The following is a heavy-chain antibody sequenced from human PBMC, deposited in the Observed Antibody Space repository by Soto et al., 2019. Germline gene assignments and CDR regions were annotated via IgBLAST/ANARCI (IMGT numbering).Heavy chain of an antibody. V-gene: IGHV3-48*02. D-gene: IGHD3-22*01. Sequence: EVQLVESGGGLMQPGGSLRLSCAASGFTFSGHSMNWVRQAPGKGLEWISYISSTSTIIDYAGSVKGRFTISRDNARNSLYLQMNSLRDEDTAVYYCARAFTYYYDSTGYYVDYWGQGTLVTVSS. CDR3: ARAFTYYYDSTGYYVDY. CDR1: GFTFSGHS. J-gene: IGHJ4*02. CDR2: ISSTSTII.